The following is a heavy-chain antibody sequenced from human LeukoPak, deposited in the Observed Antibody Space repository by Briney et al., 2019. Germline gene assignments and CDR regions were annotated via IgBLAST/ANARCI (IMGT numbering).Heavy chain of an antibody. CDR1: GFTFSTFA. J-gene: IGHJ4*02. D-gene: IGHD2-8*01. V-gene: IGHV3-30*09. CDR2: ISYDGRQN. CDR3: ARVYLERLTAGYFDH. Sequence: QAGRSLRLSCAASGFTFSTFAMNWVRQAPGKGLEWVAVISYDGRQNYYADSVKGRFAISRDNSKNTLYLQMNSLRDEDSAAYYCARVYLERLTAGYFDHWGQGTWVTVSP.